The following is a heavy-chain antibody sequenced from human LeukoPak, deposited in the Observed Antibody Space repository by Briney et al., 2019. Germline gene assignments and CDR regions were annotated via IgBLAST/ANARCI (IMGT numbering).Heavy chain of an antibody. CDR2: ISSGSSTI. CDR3: AKVATIRGFDY. Sequence: LSLTCTVSGGSINNFYWSWIRQPPGKGLEWVSSISSGSSTIYYADSVKGRFTISRDNSKNTLYLQMNSLRAEDTAVYYCAKVATIRGFDYWGQGTLVTVSS. CDR1: GGSINNFY. D-gene: IGHD5-12*01. V-gene: IGHV3-11*04. J-gene: IGHJ4*02.